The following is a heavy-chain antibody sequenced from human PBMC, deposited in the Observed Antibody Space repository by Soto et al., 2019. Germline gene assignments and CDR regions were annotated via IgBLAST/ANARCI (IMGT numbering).Heavy chain of an antibody. J-gene: IGHJ6*02. D-gene: IGHD1-26*01. CDR3: AKVSLGATTITDFYYYGMDV. Sequence: GGSLRLSCAASGFTFDNYAMNWVRQAPGKGLERVSGITGSGENTYYADSVKGRFTISRDNSKNTLYVQLNSLRVEDTAIYYCAKVSLGATTITDFYYYGMDVWGQGTMVTVSS. CDR2: ITGSGENT. CDR1: GFTFDNYA. V-gene: IGHV3-23*01.